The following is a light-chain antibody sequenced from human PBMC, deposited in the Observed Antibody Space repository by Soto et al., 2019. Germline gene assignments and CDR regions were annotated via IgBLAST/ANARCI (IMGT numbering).Light chain of an antibody. J-gene: IGKJ1*01. CDR1: QSVTNSF. Sequence: EIVLAQSPGTLSLSPGERATLSCRASQSVTNSFLAWYQQKPGQAPRLLIYGASRRATGIPDRFTGSGSGTDFTLTISRLEPEDFAVYYSQQYVSSPWAFGQGTKVEI. CDR2: GAS. CDR3: QQYVSSPWA. V-gene: IGKV3-20*01.